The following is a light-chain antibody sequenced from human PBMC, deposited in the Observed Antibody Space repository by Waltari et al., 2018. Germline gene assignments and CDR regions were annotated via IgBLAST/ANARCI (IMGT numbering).Light chain of an antibody. Sequence: SSELTQDPAVSVALGPTIRITFPGDSLPYLYSSWYQQRPGQAPLLVIYGQNNRPSGIPDRFSGSSSGKTAYLTITGAQAADEAFYYCNSRDSSGNHLGLFGGGTKVTVL. CDR1: SLPYLY. J-gene: IGLJ2*01. V-gene: IGLV3-19*01. CDR3: NSRDSSGNHLGL. CDR2: GQN.